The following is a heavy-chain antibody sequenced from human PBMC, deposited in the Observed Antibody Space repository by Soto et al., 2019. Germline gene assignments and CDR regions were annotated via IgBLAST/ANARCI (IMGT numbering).Heavy chain of an antibody. CDR3: ARGDYGTGGYPFPYFDY. J-gene: IGHJ4*02. CDR2: INPDSGAT. CDR1: GYSFTGYY. Sequence: HEHLVQSGAEVKRPGASLKVSCKASGYSFTGYYIHWVRQAPGQGLEWMGWINPDSGATNYAQNFQGRVHLTSATSISTASMELTSLTSDDTAVYYCARGDYGTGGYPFPYFDYWGQGTLVIVSS. V-gene: IGHV1-2*02. D-gene: IGHD2-8*02.